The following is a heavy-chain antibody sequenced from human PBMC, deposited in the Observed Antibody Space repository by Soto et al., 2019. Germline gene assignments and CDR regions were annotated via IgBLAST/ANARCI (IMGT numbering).Heavy chain of an antibody. CDR1: GYSFTSYW. CDR3: ARHIVDTSMTASFNY. D-gene: IGHD5-18*01. V-gene: IGHV5-10-1*04. CDR2: IDPSDSYT. Sequence: LKISCKGSGYSFTSYWISWVRQMPGKGLEWMGRIDPSDSYTNYSPSFQGQVTISADKSISTVYLQWSSLKASDTAMYYCARHIVDTSMTASFNYWGQGTQVTVSS. J-gene: IGHJ4*02.